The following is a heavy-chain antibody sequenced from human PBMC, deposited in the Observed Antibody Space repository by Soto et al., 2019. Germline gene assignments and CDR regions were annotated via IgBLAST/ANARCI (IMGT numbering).Heavy chain of an antibody. CDR1: GGSISISSYD. V-gene: IGHV4-39*01. J-gene: IGHJ5*02. CDR3: ARGIPKNITIFGVVITDWFDP. Sequence: PSEALSVTCTFSGGSISISSYDWGWIRQPPGNGMEWIGSIYYSGITYYNPSLKSRVTISVDTSKNQFSLKLSSVTAADTAVYYCARGIPKNITIFGVVITDWFDPWGQGTMVTVSS. CDR2: IYYSGIT. D-gene: IGHD3-3*01.